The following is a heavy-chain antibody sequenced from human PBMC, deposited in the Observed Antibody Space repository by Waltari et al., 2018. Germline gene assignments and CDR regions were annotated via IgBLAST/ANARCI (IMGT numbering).Heavy chain of an antibody. Sequence: QVQLVESGGGVVQPGRSLRLSCAASGFTFSSYGMHWARPAPGKGLEWVAVIWYDGSNKYYADSVKGRFTISRDNSKNTLYLQMNSLRAEDTAVYYCARDGRYCSGGSCYGDYWGQGTLVTVSS. CDR2: IWYDGSNK. J-gene: IGHJ4*02. V-gene: IGHV3-33*01. CDR1: GFTFSSYG. CDR3: ARDGRYCSGGSCYGDY. D-gene: IGHD2-15*01.